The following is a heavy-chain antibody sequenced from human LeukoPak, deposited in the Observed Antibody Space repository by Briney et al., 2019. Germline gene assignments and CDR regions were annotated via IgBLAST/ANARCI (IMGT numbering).Heavy chain of an antibody. V-gene: IGHV3-30*03. Sequence: PGRSLRLSCAASGFSFSRFGMTWVRQAPGKGLEWVAVISYDGSNKYYADSVKGRFTISRDNSKNTLYLQMNSLRAEDTAVYYCARDPHRDVETKSWFDPWGQGTLVTVSS. D-gene: IGHD2-21*02. CDR1: GFSFSRFG. CDR2: ISYDGSNK. J-gene: IGHJ5*02. CDR3: ARDPHRDVETKSWFDP.